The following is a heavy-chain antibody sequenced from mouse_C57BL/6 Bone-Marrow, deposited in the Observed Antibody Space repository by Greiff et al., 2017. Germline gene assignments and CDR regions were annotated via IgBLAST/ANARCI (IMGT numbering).Heavy chain of an antibody. CDR3: AREYGNYEVAWFAY. Sequence: EVQLQQSGPALVKPGASVKISCKASGYTFTDYYMNWVKQRHGTSLEWIGDINPNHGGTSYNPQFNGPATLTVDKSSSTAYMELRSLTSEDSAVYYCAREYGNYEVAWFAYWGQGTLVTVSA. J-gene: IGHJ3*01. D-gene: IGHD2-10*02. CDR1: GYTFTDYY. V-gene: IGHV1-26*01. CDR2: INPNHGGT.